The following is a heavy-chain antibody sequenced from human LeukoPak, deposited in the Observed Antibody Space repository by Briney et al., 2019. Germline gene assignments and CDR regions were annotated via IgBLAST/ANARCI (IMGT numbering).Heavy chain of an antibody. Sequence: GESLKISCNGSGYSFTSYWIGWVRQMPGKGLEWMGIIYPGDSDTRYSPSFQGQVTISADKSISTAYLQWSSLKASDTAMYYCARLHYWSIDAFDIWGQGTMVTVSS. D-gene: IGHD3-3*02. CDR3: ARLHYWSIDAFDI. V-gene: IGHV5-51*01. J-gene: IGHJ3*02. CDR1: GYSFTSYW. CDR2: IYPGDSDT.